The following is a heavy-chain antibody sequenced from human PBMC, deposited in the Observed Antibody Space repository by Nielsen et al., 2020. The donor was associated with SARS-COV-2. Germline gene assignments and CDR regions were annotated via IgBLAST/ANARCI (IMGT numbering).Heavy chain of an antibody. V-gene: IGHV4-39*01. CDR2: IYYSGST. J-gene: IGHJ6*02. D-gene: IGHD1-26*01. Sequence: SETLSLTCTVSGGSISSSSYYWGWIRQPPGKGLEWIGSIYYSGSTYYNPSLKSRVTISVDTSKNQFSLKLSSVTAADTAVYYCASQRGSYYYYGMDVWGQGTTVTVS. CDR1: GGSISSSSYY. CDR3: ASQRGSYYYYGMDV.